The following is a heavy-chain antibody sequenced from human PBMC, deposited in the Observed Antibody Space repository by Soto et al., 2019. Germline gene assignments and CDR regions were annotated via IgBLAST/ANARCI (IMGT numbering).Heavy chain of an antibody. CDR3: ARNSRSGGRKDYYYMDV. CDR2: IWYDGSNK. Sequence: GGSLRLSCAASGFTFSSYGMHWVRQAPGKGLEWVAVIWYDGSNKYYADSVKGRFTISRDNSKNTLYLQMNSLRAEDTAVYYCARNSRSGGRKDYYYMDVWGKGTTVTVSS. J-gene: IGHJ6*03. D-gene: IGHD2-15*01. V-gene: IGHV3-33*01. CDR1: GFTFSSYG.